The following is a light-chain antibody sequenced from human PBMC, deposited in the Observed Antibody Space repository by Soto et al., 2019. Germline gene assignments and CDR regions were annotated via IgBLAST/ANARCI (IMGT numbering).Light chain of an antibody. CDR2: EGS. Sequence: ALTQPASVSGSPGQSITISCTGTSSDVGSYNLVSWYQQHPGKAPKLMIYEGSKRPSGVSNRFSGSKSGNTASLTISGLQAEDEADYYCCSYAGSRGVVFGGGTKVTVL. V-gene: IGLV2-23*01. CDR3: CSYAGSRGVV. CDR1: SSDVGSYNL. J-gene: IGLJ2*01.